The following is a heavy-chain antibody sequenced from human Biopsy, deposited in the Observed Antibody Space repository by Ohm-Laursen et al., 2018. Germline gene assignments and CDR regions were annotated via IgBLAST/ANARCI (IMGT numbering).Heavy chain of an antibody. V-gene: IGHV1-69*13. CDR3: ARGGGYNWNNGWFDP. CDR2: IIGIFRTA. D-gene: IGHD1/OR15-1a*01. J-gene: IGHJ5*02. Sequence: SVKVSCKASGGTFSSSATTWVRQAPGQGLEWMGGIIGIFRTAHYAQKFQGRVTITADEFMSTAYMELSSLRSEDTAVYYCARGGGYNWNNGWFDPWGQGTLVTVSS. CDR1: GGTFSSSA.